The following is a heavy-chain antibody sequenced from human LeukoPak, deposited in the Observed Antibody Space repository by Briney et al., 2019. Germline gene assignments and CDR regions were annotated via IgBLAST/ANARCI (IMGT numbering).Heavy chain of an antibody. Sequence: GASVKVSCKASGGTFSSYAISWVRQAPGQGLEWMGWISAYNGNTNYAQKLQGRVTMTTDTSTSTAYMELRSLRSDDTAVYYCARDGPGGHYYYYYYMDVWGKGTTVTVSS. J-gene: IGHJ6*03. CDR3: ARDGPGGHYYYYYYMDV. CDR1: GGTFSSYA. D-gene: IGHD1-14*01. V-gene: IGHV1-18*01. CDR2: ISAYNGNT.